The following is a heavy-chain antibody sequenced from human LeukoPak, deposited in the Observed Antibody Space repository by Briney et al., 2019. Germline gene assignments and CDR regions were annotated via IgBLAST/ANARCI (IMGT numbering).Heavy chain of an antibody. Sequence: PSETLSLTCTVSGGPVSRYYWSWIRQPPGKALEYIGYIYDSGITNYNPSLKSRASMSIDTSMRQFSLKLRSVTATDTAVYYCARGDLNPFDAFAIWGQGKMVTVSP. CDR3: ARGDLNPFDAFAI. CDR2: IYDSGIT. CDR1: GGPVSRYY. V-gene: IGHV4-59*08. J-gene: IGHJ3*02. D-gene: IGHD3-16*01.